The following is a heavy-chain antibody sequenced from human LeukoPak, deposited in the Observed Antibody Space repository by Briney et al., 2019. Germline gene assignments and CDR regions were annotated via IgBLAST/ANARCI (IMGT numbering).Heavy chain of an antibody. V-gene: IGHV3-23*01. Sequence: GGSLRLSCAASGFTFSSYAMSWVRQAPGKGLERVSAISGSGGSTYYADSVKGRFTISRDNSKNTLYLQVNSLRAEDTAVYYCAKPHYRGTSSSGWYYWHYWGQGTPVTVSS. CDR1: GFTFSSYA. J-gene: IGHJ4*02. CDR2: ISGSGGST. D-gene: IGHD6-19*01. CDR3: AKPHYRGTSSSGWYYWHY.